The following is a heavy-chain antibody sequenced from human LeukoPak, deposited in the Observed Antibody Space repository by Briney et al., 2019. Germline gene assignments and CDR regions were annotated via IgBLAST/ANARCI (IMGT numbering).Heavy chain of an antibody. CDR3: ARHFAYSSSSYFDY. CDR2: ISYSGTN. V-gene: IGHV4-61*01. D-gene: IGHD6-6*01. Sequence: PSETLSLTCTVSGGSVSSGTYYWSWIRQPPGKELEWIGYISYSGTNNYNPSLKSRVTISKDTSKNQFSLKLSSVTAADTAVYYCARHFAYSSSSYFDYWGQGSLVTVSS. J-gene: IGHJ4*02. CDR1: GGSVSSGTYY.